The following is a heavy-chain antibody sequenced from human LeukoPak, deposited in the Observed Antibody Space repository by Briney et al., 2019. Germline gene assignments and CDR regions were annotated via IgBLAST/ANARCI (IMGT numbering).Heavy chain of an antibody. CDR3: ARWSSSSSNFDY. V-gene: IGHV3-21*01. Sequence: GGSLRLSCAASGFTFSSYSMNWVRQAPGKGLEWVSSISSSSYIYYADSVKGRFTISRDNAKNSLYLQMNSLRAEDTAVYYCARWSSSSSNFDYWGQGTLVTVSS. D-gene: IGHD6-6*01. CDR2: ISSSSYI. CDR1: GFTFSSYS. J-gene: IGHJ4*02.